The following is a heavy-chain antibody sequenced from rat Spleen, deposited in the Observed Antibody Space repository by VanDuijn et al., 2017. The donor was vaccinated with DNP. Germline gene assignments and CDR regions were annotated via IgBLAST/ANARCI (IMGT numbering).Heavy chain of an antibody. CDR2: IGSPAYAP. J-gene: IGHJ2*01. CDR3: AKPDD. CDR1: GFTFSAYY. V-gene: IGHV5-25*01. Sequence: EVQLVESGGGLVQPGRSLKLSCAASGFTFSAYYMAWVRQAPAKGLEWVAYIGSPAYAPYYTDSVKGRFAISRDNVKSTLYLQMDSLRSEDTATYYCAKPDDWGQGVMVAVSS.